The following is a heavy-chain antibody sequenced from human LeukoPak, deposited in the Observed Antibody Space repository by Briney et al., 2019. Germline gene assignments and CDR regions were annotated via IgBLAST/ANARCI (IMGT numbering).Heavy chain of an antibody. CDR2: IYHSGST. CDR1: GYSISSGNY. Sequence: PSETLSLTCSVSGYSISSGNYWGWIRQPPGKGLEWIGSIYHSGSTYYNPSLKSRVTISVDTSKNQFSLKLNSVTATDTAVYYCAKVYCSGTTCYDDRGAFDYWGQGTLVTVSS. D-gene: IGHD2-2*01. CDR3: AKVYCSGTTCYDDRGAFDY. V-gene: IGHV4-38-2*02. J-gene: IGHJ4*02.